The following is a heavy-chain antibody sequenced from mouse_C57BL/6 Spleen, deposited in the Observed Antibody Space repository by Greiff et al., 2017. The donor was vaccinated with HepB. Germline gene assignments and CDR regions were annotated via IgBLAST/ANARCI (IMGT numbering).Heavy chain of an antibody. D-gene: IGHD1-1*01. CDR2: IDPNSGGT. J-gene: IGHJ4*01. Sequence: VQLQQPGAELVKPGASVKLSCKASGYTFTSYWMHWVKQRPGRGLERIGRIDPNSGGTKYNEKFKSKATLTVDKPSSTAYMQLSSLTSEDSAVYYCARFGAYGSSLYAMDYWGQGTSVTVSS. CDR3: ARFGAYGSSLYAMDY. CDR1: GYTFTSYW. V-gene: IGHV1-72*01.